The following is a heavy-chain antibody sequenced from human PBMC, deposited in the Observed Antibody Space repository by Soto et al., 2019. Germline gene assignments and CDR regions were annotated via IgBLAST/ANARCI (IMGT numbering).Heavy chain of an antibody. CDR3: PRGNYYATGDYYNVPIDY. Sequence: QVQLQQWGAGLLKPSATLSLTCAVYGGPFRNYYWSWIRQPPGKGLEWIGEINHSVSTNHNTSLKSRFTISVDTSKTQFSLRLSSVTAADTPVYYCPRGNYYATGDYYNVPIDYSDQRTLVTVSS. CDR1: GGPFRNYY. D-gene: IGHD3-10*01. CDR2: INHSVST. J-gene: IGHJ4*02. V-gene: IGHV4-34*01.